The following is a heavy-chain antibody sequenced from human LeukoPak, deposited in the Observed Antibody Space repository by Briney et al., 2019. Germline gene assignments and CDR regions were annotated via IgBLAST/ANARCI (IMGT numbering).Heavy chain of an antibody. CDR3: ARAPRGWLQTLVVGY. V-gene: IGHV1-18*01. Sequence: ASVKVSCKASGYTFTSYGISWVRQAPGQGLEWMGWISAYNGNTNYAQKLQGRVTMTTDTSTSTAYMELRSLRSDDTAVYYCARAPRGWLQTLVVGYWGQGTLVTVSS. CDR1: GYTFTSYG. J-gene: IGHJ4*01. CDR2: ISAYNGNT. D-gene: IGHD5-24*01.